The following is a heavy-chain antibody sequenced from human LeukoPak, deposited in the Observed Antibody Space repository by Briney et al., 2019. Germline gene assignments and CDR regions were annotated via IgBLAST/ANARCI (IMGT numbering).Heavy chain of an antibody. Sequence: SVKVSCKASGGTFSSYAISWVRQAPGQGLEWMGRIIPILGIANHAQKFQGRVTITADKSTSTAYMELSSLRSEDTAVYYCAESGYDTYFDYWGQGTLVTVSS. CDR3: AESGYDTYFDY. V-gene: IGHV1-69*04. D-gene: IGHD5-12*01. J-gene: IGHJ4*02. CDR1: GGTFSSYA. CDR2: IIPILGIA.